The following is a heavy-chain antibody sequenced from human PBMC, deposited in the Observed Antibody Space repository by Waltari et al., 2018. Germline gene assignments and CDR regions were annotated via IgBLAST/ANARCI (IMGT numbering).Heavy chain of an antibody. D-gene: IGHD2-8*02. V-gene: IGHV2-26*01. J-gene: IGHJ3*02. CDR1: GFSLSNARMG. CDR2: ICSNDEK. Sequence: QVTLKESGPVLVKPTETLTLTCTVSGFSLSNARMGVSWIRQPPGKALEWLAHICSNDEKSYSTSLKSRLTISKDTSKSQVVLTMTNMDPVDTATYYCARSTTGNDAFDIWGQGTMVTVSS. CDR3: ARSTTGNDAFDI.